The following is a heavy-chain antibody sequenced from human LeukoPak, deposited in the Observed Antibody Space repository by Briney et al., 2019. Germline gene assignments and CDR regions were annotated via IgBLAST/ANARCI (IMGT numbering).Heavy chain of an antibody. CDR1: NGSISSGSYY. V-gene: IGHV4-61*02. D-gene: IGHD3-16*01. Sequence: PSETLSLTCTVSNGSISSGSYYWSWIRQPAGKGLEWIGRIYASGITNYNPSLKSRVTMSVDTSKNQFSVKLSSVTAADTAVYYCARETSQKGAHYMDVWGKGTTVTISS. CDR2: IYASGIT. CDR3: ARETSQKGAHYMDV. J-gene: IGHJ6*03.